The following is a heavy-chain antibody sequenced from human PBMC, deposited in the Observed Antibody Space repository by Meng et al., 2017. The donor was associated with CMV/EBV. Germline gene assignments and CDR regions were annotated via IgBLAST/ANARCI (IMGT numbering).Heavy chain of an antibody. CDR3: AREKGDIVATIYY. V-gene: IGHV1-69*01. J-gene: IGHJ4*02. D-gene: IGHD5-12*01. CDR1: EGTCSSYA. CDR2: IIPIFGTA. Sequence: ASEGTCSSYAISWVRQAPGQGLEWMGGIIPIFGTANYAQKFQGRVTITADESTSTAYMELSSLRSEDTAVYYCAREKGDIVATIYYWGQGTLVTVSS.